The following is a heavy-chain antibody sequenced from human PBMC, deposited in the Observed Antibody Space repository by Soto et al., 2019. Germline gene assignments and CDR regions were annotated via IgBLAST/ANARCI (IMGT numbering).Heavy chain of an antibody. CDR2: IFYSGGT. D-gene: IGHD3-22*01. V-gene: IGHV4-39*01. CDR1: GSSILDSTYY. CDR3: ARQASGYYYGWFDP. Sequence: SETLSLTCTVSGSSILDSTYYWAWIRQSPGKGLEWIGTIFYSGGTFYTPSLKSRVTMSVDTSNNQFSLKLSSVTAADTAVYYCARQASGYYYGWFDPWGQGTLVTVS. J-gene: IGHJ5*02.